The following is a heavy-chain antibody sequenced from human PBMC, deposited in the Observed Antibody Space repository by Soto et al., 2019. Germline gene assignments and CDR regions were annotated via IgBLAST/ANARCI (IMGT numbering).Heavy chain of an antibody. CDR2: INPNSGGT. CDR3: ARAPGIVVVPAGMKRNYYYYGMDV. J-gene: IGHJ6*02. V-gene: IGHV1-2*04. Sequence: ASVKVSCKASGYTFTGYYMHWVRQAPGQGLEWMGWINPNSGGTNYAQKFQGWVTMTRDTSISTAYMELSRLRSDDTAVYYCARAPGIVVVPAGMKRNYYYYGMDVWGQGTTVTVSS. D-gene: IGHD2-2*01. CDR1: GYTFTGYY.